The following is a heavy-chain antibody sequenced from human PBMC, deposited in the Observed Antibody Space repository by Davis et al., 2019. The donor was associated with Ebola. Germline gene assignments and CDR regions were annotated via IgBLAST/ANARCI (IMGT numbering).Heavy chain of an antibody. V-gene: IGHV1-46*01. D-gene: IGHD3-10*01. Sequence: AASVKVSCKASGYTLVSYYAHWVRQAPGQGLEWMGIINPSGGTTTYAQKFQGRVTMTRDTSTNTLYMELSSLTSGDTAVYYCVRGFITMVRGDLYYFDYWGQGTLVTVSS. J-gene: IGHJ4*02. CDR3: VRGFITMVRGDLYYFDY. CDR1: GYTLVSYY. CDR2: INPSGGTT.